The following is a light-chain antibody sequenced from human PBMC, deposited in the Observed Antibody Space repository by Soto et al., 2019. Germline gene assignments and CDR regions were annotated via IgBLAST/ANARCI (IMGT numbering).Light chain of an antibody. J-gene: IGKJ1*01. Sequence: EIVLTQSPGTLSLSPGETTTLSCRASQSVSSNYLVWYQQKPGQAPRLLMSGASSRAPGIPDRFSGRGSGTDFTLTISRLEPEDFAVYYGQQCGRSPPTFGQGTKVEIK. CDR3: QQCGRSPPT. V-gene: IGKV3-20*01. CDR1: QSVSSNY. CDR2: GAS.